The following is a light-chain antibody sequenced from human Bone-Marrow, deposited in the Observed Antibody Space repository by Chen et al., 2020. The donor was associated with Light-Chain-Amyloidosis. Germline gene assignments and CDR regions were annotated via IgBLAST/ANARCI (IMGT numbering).Light chain of an antibody. V-gene: IGLV3-21*02. Sequence: SYVLTQPSSVSVAPVPTVTIVCGGNNIGSTSVHWYQQTPGQAPLLVVYDDSDRPSGIPERLSGSNSGNTATLTISRVEAGDEADYYCQVWDRSSDRPVFGGGTKLTVL. CDR2: DDS. CDR1: NIGSTS. J-gene: IGLJ3*02. CDR3: QVWDRSSDRPV.